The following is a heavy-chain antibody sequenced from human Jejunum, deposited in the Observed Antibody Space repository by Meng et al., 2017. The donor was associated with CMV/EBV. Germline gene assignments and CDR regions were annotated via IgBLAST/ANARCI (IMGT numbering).Heavy chain of an antibody. J-gene: IGHJ3*01. Sequence: YWMRWVRQAPGTGPEWMANIKRDGTEKYYVDSVKARFTISRDNAKDSLYLQMHSLRAEDTAMYYCARDRGCSLTSCDKGGDAFDVWGLGTMVTVSS. V-gene: IGHV3-7*01. CDR2: IKRDGTEK. CDR1: YW. CDR3: ARDRGCSLTSCDKGGDAFDV. D-gene: IGHD2-2*02.